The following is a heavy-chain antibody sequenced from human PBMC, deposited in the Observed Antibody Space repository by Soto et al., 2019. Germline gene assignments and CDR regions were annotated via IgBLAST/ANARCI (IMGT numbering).Heavy chain of an antibody. CDR3: ARDRVEGAGWFDP. CDR2: ISSSGSTI. D-gene: IGHD1-26*01. Sequence: QVQLVESGGGLVKPGGSLRLSCAASGFPFSDYYMNWIRQAPGKGLEWVSYISSSGSTIYYADSVKGRFTISRDNAKNSMYRHMNSLRADDTAVYYCARDRVEGAGWFDPWGQGTLVTVSS. V-gene: IGHV3-11*01. CDR1: GFPFSDYY. J-gene: IGHJ5*02.